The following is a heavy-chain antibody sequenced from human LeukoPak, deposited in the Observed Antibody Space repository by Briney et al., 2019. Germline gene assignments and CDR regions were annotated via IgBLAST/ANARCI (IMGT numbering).Heavy chain of an antibody. CDR2: ISGSGGNT. V-gene: IGHV3-23*01. J-gene: IGHJ3*02. CDR3: AKVVDYDFWSGLSDAFDI. Sequence: PGGSLRLSCAASGFTFSSYAMSWVRQAPGKGLEWVSAISGSGGNTYYADSVKGRFTISRDNSKNTLYLQMNSLRAEDTAVYYCAKVVDYDFWSGLSDAFDIWGQGTMVTVSS. CDR1: GFTFSSYA. D-gene: IGHD3-3*01.